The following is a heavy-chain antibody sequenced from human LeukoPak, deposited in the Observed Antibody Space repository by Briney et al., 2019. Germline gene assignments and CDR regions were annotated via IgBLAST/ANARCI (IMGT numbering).Heavy chain of an antibody. V-gene: IGHV3-30*03. D-gene: IGHD2-2*01. J-gene: IGHJ4*02. Sequence: GGSLRLSCAASGFTLSNYAMHWVRQAPGKGLEWVTVISTDGKDKKYADSVKGRFAISRDNSKNKLDLQMNSLRAEDTAVYYCARDQKWGPADYYFDSWGQGTLVTVSS. CDR2: ISTDGKDK. CDR3: ARDQKWGPADYYFDS. CDR1: GFTLSNYA.